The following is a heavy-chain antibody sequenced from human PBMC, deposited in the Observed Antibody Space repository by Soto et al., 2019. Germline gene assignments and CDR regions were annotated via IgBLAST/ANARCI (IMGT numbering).Heavy chain of an antibody. D-gene: IGHD5-18*01. CDR2: TTQDGNDK. CDR1: GLTFSPYY. J-gene: IGHJ4*02. V-gene: IGHV3-7*01. CDR3: ATLATARIQIAGY. Sequence: PGVSMRLSCAAAGLTFSPYYMSWVRKAPGKGLEWLAMTTQDGNDKHYVDSVRGRFTISRDSAKNSMYLQMNSLTVEDTASYYWATLATARIQIAGYWGKGTQVPVPP.